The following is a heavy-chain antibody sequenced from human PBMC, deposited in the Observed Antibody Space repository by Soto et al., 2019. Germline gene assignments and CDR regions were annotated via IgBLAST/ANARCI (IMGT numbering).Heavy chain of an antibody. Sequence: GGSLRLSCAASGFTFSDHYMDWVRQAPGKGLEWVGRSRDKAHSYTTEYAASVKGRFTISRDDSKNSLYLQMNSLKTEDTAVYYCARIYSSTWYGSFFDYCGQGTLVTVS. CDR1: GFTFSDHY. V-gene: IGHV3-72*01. D-gene: IGHD6-13*01. CDR3: ARIYSSTWYGSFFDY. CDR2: SRDKAHSYTT. J-gene: IGHJ4*02.